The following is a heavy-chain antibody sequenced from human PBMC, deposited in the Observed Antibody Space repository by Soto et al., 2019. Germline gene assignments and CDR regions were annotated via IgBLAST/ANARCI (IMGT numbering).Heavy chain of an antibody. CDR1: GGFLRVSH. D-gene: IGHD3-16*01. CDR3: VRIRYQLPSSVLWLDP. CDR2: INHVGGT. J-gene: IGHJ5*02. Sequence: SGTLSPTFACYGGFLRVSHLAWVRPPPGKGLEWIGEINHVGGTNYNPSLKSRVTMSVDTSQNQFSLRLISVTAADTAMYFCVRIRYQLPSSVLWLDPWGQGTPVTVSS. V-gene: IGHV4-34*01.